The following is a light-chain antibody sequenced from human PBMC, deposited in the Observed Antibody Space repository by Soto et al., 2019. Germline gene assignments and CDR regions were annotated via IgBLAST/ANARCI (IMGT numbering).Light chain of an antibody. J-gene: IGKJ4*01. CDR2: GPS. CDR1: QSVSNNF. CDR3: QQFSSYPLT. Sequence: EIVLTQSPGTLSLSPGERATLSCRASQSVSNNFLAWYQHRPGQAPRLLIYGPSTRATGIPDRFSGSGSGTDFTLTISRLEPEDFAVYYCQQFSSYPLTFGGGTKV. V-gene: IGKV3-20*01.